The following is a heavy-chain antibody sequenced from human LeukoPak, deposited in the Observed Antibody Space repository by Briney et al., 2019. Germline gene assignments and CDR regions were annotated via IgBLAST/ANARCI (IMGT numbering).Heavy chain of an antibody. CDR1: GGSISSSSYY. V-gene: IGHV4-39*07. D-gene: IGHD1-26*01. Sequence: PSETLSLTCTVSGGSISSSSYYWGWIHQPPGKGLEWIGSIYYSGSTYYNPSLKSRVTISVDTSKNQFSLKLSSVTAADTAVYYCARYSWELPLNYNWFDPWGQGTLVTVSS. J-gene: IGHJ5*02. CDR3: ARYSWELPLNYNWFDP. CDR2: IYYSGST.